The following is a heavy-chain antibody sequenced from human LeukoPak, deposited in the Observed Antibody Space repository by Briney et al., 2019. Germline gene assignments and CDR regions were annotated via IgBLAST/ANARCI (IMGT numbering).Heavy chain of an antibody. Sequence: GESLKISCKGSGYSFTNYWIGWVRQMPGKGLEWMGIIYPGDSDTRYSPSFQGQVTISADKSFSTAYLQWNSLKASDTAMYYCARGHLYDYSTTCYYFDYWGQGTLVTVSS. D-gene: IGHD5-12*01. CDR2: IYPGDSDT. J-gene: IGHJ4*02. CDR3: ARGHLYDYSTTCYYFDY. V-gene: IGHV5-51*01. CDR1: GYSFTNYW.